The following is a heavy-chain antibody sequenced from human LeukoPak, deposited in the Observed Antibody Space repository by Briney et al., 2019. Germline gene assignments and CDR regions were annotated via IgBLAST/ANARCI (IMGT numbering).Heavy chain of an antibody. CDR1: GYTFTSYG. V-gene: IGHV1-8*02. D-gene: IGHD1-7*01. J-gene: IGHJ5*02. CDR3: ARDDLFQELPRFDP. CDR2: MNPNTGNT. Sequence: GASVKVSCNASGYTFTSYGINWVRQATGQGLEWMGWMNPNTGNTGYAQKFQGRVTMTRDTSISTAYMELSSLRSDDTAVYYCARDDLFQELPRFDPWGQGTLVTVSS.